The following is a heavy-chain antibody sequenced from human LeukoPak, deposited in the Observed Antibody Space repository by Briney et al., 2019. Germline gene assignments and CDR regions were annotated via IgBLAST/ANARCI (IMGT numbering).Heavy chain of an antibody. D-gene: IGHD3-10*01. CDR1: GVSFSGYY. J-gene: IGHJ6*02. Sequence: SETLSLTCAVYGVSFSGYYWSWIRQPPGKGLEWIGEINHSGSTNYNPSLKSRVTISVDTSKNQFSLKLSSVTAADTAVYYCARGHYYGSGSYFSSYYYGMDVWGQGTTVTVSS. CDR3: ARGHYYGSGSYFSSYYYGMDV. V-gene: IGHV4-34*01. CDR2: INHSGST.